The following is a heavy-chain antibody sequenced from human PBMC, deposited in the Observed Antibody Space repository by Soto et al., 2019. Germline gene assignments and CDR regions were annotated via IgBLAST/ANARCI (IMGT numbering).Heavy chain of an antibody. V-gene: IGHV3-23*01. D-gene: IGHD1-1*01. CDR2: ISGIDGST. Sequence: EVRLLESGGNLVQPGGSLRLSCAASGFTFGTYALSWVRQAPGKGLEWVSAISGIDGSTYYADSVEGRFTISRDNSKNRLHRKINSLTVADRALYYWGIPGRGGGFGGMDVWGQGTTVRVSS. CDR3: GIPGRGGGFGGMDV. CDR1: GFTFGTYA. J-gene: IGHJ6*02.